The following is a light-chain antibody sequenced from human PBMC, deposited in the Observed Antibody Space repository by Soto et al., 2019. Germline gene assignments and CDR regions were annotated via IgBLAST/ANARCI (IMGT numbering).Light chain of an antibody. CDR3: QQYESTPPT. CDR2: WAS. V-gene: IGKV4-1*01. J-gene: IGKJ2*01. Sequence: DIVMPQSPDSLAVSLGERATINCKSSQSVLYRSNNKNYLAWYQQRPGQPPKLLIYWASTRESGVPDRFSGSGSGTDFTLTITSLQAEDVAVYYCQQYESTPPTFGQGTKLEIK. CDR1: QSVLYRSNNKNY.